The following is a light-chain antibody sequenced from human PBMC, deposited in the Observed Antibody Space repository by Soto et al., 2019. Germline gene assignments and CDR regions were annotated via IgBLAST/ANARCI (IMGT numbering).Light chain of an antibody. CDR3: QQYNSYSYT. V-gene: IGKV1-5*01. CDR2: DAS. J-gene: IGKJ2*01. Sequence: DIQMTQSPSTLSASVGDRVTITFRASQSISSWLAWYQQKPGKAPKPLIYDASSLESGVPSRFSGSGSGTEFTLTISSLQPDDFATYYCQQYNSYSYTFGQGTKVDIK. CDR1: QSISSW.